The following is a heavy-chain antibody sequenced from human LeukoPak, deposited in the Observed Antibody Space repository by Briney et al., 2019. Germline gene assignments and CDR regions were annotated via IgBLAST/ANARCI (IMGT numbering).Heavy chain of an antibody. CDR2: INHSGST. D-gene: IGHD6-13*01. CDR1: GGSFSGYY. CDR3: ARGRIAAADAFDI. V-gene: IGHV4-34*01. Sequence: SETLSLTCAVYGGSFSGYYRSWIRQPPGKELEWIGEINHSGSTNYNPSLKSRVTISVDTSKNQFSLKLSSVTAADTAVYYCARGRIAAADAFDIWGQGTMVTVSS. J-gene: IGHJ3*02.